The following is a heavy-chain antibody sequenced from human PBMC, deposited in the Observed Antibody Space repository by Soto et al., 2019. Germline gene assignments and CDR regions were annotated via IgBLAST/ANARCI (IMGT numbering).Heavy chain of an antibody. CDR2: IIPIFGTA. CDR3: ARGYRSSSWQINWFDP. Sequence: PVKVSCKASGGTFSSYAISWVRQAPGQGLEWMGGIIPIFGTANYAQKFQGRVTITADESTSTAYMELSSLRSEDTAVYYCARGYRSSSWQINWFDPWGQGTLVTVSS. CDR1: GGTFSSYA. V-gene: IGHV1-69*13. J-gene: IGHJ5*02. D-gene: IGHD6-13*01.